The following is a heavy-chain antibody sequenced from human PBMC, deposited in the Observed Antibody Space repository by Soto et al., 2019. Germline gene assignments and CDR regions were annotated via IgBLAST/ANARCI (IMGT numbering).Heavy chain of an antibody. CDR1: GFTFSSYG. CDR3: ARGTLLWLGESSRAGFDY. D-gene: IGHD3-10*01. Sequence: PGGSLRLSCAASGFTFSSYGMHWVRQAPGKGLEWVAVIWYDGSNKYYADSVKGRFTISRDNSKNTLYLQMNSLRAEDTAVYYCARGTLLWLGESSRAGFDYWGQGTLVTVSS. CDR2: IWYDGSNK. V-gene: IGHV3-33*01. J-gene: IGHJ4*02.